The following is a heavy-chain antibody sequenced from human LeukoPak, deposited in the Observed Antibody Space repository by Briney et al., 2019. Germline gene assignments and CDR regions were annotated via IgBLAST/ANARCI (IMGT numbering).Heavy chain of an antibody. Sequence: ASVKVSCKAFGYTFISYGVSWVRQAPGQGLEWMGWISAKKGNTNYAQKFQGRVTMTRDTSISTAYMELSRLRSDDTAVYYCARDYYDTLTGYYREDYWGQGTLVTVSS. V-gene: IGHV1-18*01. J-gene: IGHJ4*02. D-gene: IGHD3-9*01. CDR1: GYTFISYG. CDR3: ARDYYDTLTGYYREDY. CDR2: ISAKKGNT.